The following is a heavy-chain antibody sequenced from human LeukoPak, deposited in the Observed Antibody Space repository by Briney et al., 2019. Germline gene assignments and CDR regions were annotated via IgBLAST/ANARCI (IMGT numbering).Heavy chain of an antibody. CDR1: GGSISSSRYY. Sequence: SSETLSLTCTVSGGSISSSRYYWGWIRQPPGKGLEWIGSIYYGENAYYSPSLKSRVTISVGTSKNQFSLKLSSVTAADTAVYYCAISGMQLWYSDWGQGTLVTVCS. J-gene: IGHJ4*02. D-gene: IGHD5-18*01. CDR2: IYYGENA. CDR3: AISGMQLWYSD. V-gene: IGHV4-39*01.